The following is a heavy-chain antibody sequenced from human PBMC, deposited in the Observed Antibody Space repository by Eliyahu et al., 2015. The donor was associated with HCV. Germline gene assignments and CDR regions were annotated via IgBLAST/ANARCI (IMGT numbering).Heavy chain of an antibody. J-gene: IGHJ4*02. Sequence: EVQLLESGGGLVQPGGSLRLSCAASGFTFSSYAMSWVRQAPGKGLEWVSAISGSGGSXYYADSVKGRFTISRDNSKNTLYLQMNSLRAEDTAVYYCAKDRLGGSGTSPFDYWGQGTLVTVSS. D-gene: IGHD3-10*01. V-gene: IGHV3-23*01. CDR3: AKDRLGGSGTSPFDY. CDR1: GFTFSSYA. CDR2: ISGSGGSX.